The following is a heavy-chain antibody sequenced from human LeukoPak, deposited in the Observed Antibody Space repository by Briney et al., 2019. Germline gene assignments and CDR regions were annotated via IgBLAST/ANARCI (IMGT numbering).Heavy chain of an antibody. CDR2: IIPIFGTA. V-gene: IGHV1-69*05. Sequence: ASVKVSCKASGGTFSSYAISWVRQAPGQGLEWMGGIIPIFGTANYAQKFQGRVTITTDESTSTAYMELSSLRSEDTAVYYCARDHSSGYYPNWFDPWGQGTLVTVSS. CDR1: GGTFSSYA. D-gene: IGHD3-22*01. CDR3: ARDHSSGYYPNWFDP. J-gene: IGHJ5*02.